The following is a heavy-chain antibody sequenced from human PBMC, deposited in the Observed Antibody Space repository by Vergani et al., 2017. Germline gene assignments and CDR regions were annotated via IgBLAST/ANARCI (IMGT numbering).Heavy chain of an antibody. V-gene: IGHV3-49*03. D-gene: IGHD3-10*01. CDR3: VRDQVTMLRGSDALDI. J-gene: IGHJ3*02. CDR1: GFTFGYYA. CDR2: IRRKAYGQAT. Sequence: EVQLVKSGGDLVQPGRSLRLSCTASGFTFGYYAMDWFRQAPGQGLEWVGGIRRKAYGQATIYAASVKVRVTISRDDSKSIAYLQMNNLQTEDTAMYYCVRDQVTMLRGSDALDIWGQGTMVTVSS.